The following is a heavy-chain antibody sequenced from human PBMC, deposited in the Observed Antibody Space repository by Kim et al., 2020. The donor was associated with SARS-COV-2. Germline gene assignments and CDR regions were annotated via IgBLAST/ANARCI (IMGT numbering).Heavy chain of an antibody. D-gene: IGHD5-18*01. CDR3: ARVMGDVDTAMVYSDSDYYYGMDV. CDR1: GYTFTSYY. CDR2: INPSGGST. J-gene: IGHJ6*02. V-gene: IGHV1-46*01. Sequence: ASVKVSCKASGYTFTSYYMHWVRQAPGQGLEWMGIINPSGGSTSYAQKFQGRVTMTRDTSTSTVYMELSSLRSEDTAVYYCARVMGDVDTAMVYSDSDYYYGMDVWGQGTTVTVSS.